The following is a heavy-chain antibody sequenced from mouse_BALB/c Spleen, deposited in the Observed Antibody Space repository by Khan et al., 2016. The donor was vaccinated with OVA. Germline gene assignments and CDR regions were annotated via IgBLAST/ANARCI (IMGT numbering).Heavy chain of an antibody. CDR3: VRDGAYNGTDGGFAY. J-gene: IGHJ3*01. Sequence: VQLQQSGAELARPGASVKMSCKASGYTFTSYTIHWIKKRPGQGLEWIGYINPSNGYTNYNQKFKDKATLTTDKSSTTAYLQLSSLPSDDSAVXNWVRDGAYNGTDGGFAYGGQGTLVTVSA. CDR1: GYTFTSYT. V-gene: IGHV1-4*01. CDR2: INPSNGYT. D-gene: IGHD2-10*01.